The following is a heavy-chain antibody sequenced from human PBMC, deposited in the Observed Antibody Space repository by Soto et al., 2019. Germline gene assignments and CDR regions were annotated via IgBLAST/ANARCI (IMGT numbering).Heavy chain of an antibody. J-gene: IGHJ4*02. CDR2: ISSNGGST. D-gene: IGHD4-17*01. CDR3: VKPLTDYGDYVLFDY. V-gene: IGHV3-64D*09. CDR1: GFTFSSYA. Sequence: GGSLRLSFSASGFTFSSYAMHWVRQAPGKGLEYVSAISSNGGSTYYADSVKGRFTISRDNSKNTLYLQMSSLRAEDTAVYYCVKPLTDYGDYVLFDYWGQGTLVTVSS.